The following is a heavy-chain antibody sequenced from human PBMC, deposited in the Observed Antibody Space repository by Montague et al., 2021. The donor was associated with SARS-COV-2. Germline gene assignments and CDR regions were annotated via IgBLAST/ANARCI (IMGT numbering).Heavy chain of an antibody. J-gene: IGHJ3*01. Sequence: SETLSLTCAVYGGSFRTYYWNWLRQSPRRGLERIAVINHNGTANYYPSLTIRIRITVDTSTNQFTLKLTSGTAADTAMDYCAKEREVVRAARTLVAFDLWGQGTMVTVSS. D-gene: IGHD2-2*01. V-gene: IGHV4-34*01. CDR1: GGSFRTYY. CDR2: INHNGTA. CDR3: AKEREVVRAARTLVAFDL.